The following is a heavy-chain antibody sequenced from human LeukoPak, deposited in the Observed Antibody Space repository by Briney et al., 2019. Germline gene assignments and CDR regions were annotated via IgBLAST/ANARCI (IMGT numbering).Heavy chain of an antibody. V-gene: IGHV4-39*07. J-gene: IGHJ4*02. CDR3: ARAGSSSIRWSYFDY. D-gene: IGHD6-6*01. CDR1: GGSISSSSYY. Sequence: SETLSLTCTVSGGSISSSSYYWGWIRQPPGKGLECIGSIYYSGSTYYNPSLKSRVTISVDTSKNQFSLKLSSVTAADTAVYYCARAGSSSIRWSYFDYWGQGTLVTVSS. CDR2: IYYSGST.